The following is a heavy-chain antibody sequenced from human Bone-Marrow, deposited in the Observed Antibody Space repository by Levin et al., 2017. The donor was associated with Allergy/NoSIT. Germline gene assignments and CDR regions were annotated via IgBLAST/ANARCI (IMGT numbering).Heavy chain of an antibody. Sequence: GESLKISCAASGFTFSSYAMSWVRQAPGKGLEWVSAISGSGGSTYYADSVKGRFTISRDNSKNTLYLQMNSLRAEDTAVYYCAKDPVTGTTGHYYYYGMDVWGQGTTVTVSS. V-gene: IGHV3-23*01. CDR1: GFTFSSYA. J-gene: IGHJ6*02. CDR2: ISGSGGST. CDR3: AKDPVTGTTGHYYYYGMDV. D-gene: IGHD1-7*01.